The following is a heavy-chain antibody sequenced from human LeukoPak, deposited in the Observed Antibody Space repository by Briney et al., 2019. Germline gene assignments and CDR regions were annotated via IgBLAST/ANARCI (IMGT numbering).Heavy chain of an antibody. CDR1: GFTFSSYE. J-gene: IGHJ4*02. D-gene: IGHD4-17*01. Sequence: PGGSLRLSCAVSGFTFSSYEMNWVRQAPGKGLEWVSYISGSGTTIYYADSVKGRFTISRDNAKNSLYLQMNSLRAEDTAVYYCARNRSTVTTWVDYWGQGTLVTVSS. CDR3: ARNRSTVTTWVDY. V-gene: IGHV3-48*03. CDR2: ISGSGTTI.